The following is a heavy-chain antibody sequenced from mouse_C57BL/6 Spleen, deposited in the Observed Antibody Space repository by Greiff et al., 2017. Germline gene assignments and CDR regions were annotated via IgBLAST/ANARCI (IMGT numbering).Heavy chain of an antibody. V-gene: IGHV3-6*01. Sequence: EVKLQESGPGLVKPSQSLSLTCSVTGYSITSGYYWNWIRQFPGNKLEWMGYISYDGSNNYNPSLKNRISITRDTSKNQFFLKLNSLTTEDSATDYGARCIVTTPFDYWGQGTTLTVSS. CDR3: ARCIVTTPFDY. CDR1: GYSITSGYY. D-gene: IGHD2-12*01. CDR2: ISYDGSN. J-gene: IGHJ2*01.